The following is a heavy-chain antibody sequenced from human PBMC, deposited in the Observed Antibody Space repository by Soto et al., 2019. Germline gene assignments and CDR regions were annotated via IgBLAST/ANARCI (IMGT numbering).Heavy chain of an antibody. D-gene: IGHD6-13*01. CDR2: IYYSGST. Sequence: PSETLSLTCTVSGGSISSYYWSWIRQPPGKGLEWIGYIYYSGSTNYNPSLKSRVTISVDTSKNQFSLKLSSVTAADTAVYYCASFAAAGTYYYYGMDVWGQGTTVTVSS. V-gene: IGHV4-59*08. J-gene: IGHJ6*02. CDR3: ASFAAAGTYYYYGMDV. CDR1: GGSISSYY.